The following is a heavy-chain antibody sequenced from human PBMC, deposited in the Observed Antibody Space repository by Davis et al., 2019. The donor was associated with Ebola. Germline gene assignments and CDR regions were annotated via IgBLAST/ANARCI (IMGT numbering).Heavy chain of an antibody. CDR3: ARGGSSTGCSCVDY. CDR1: RFTFSSYS. J-gene: IGHJ4*02. Sequence: GGSLRLSCAASRFTFSSYSMNWVRQAPGKGLEWVSSISSSSSYIYYADSVKGRFTISRDNAENTLYLQMSSLTAEDTAIYYCARGGSSTGCSCVDYWGQGTLVTVSS. V-gene: IGHV3-21*01. CDR2: ISSSSSYI. D-gene: IGHD2-2*01.